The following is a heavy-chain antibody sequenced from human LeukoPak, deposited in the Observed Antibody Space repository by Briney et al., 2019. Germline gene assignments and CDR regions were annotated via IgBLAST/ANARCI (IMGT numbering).Heavy chain of an antibody. CDR2: INNDGSST. Sequence: GGSLRLSCGASGFTFSSYWMHWVRQAPGKGLVWVLRINNDGSSTSYADSVQGRFTISRDNAKNTLYLQMNSLRAEDTALYYCARVARGDYYYYYMDVWGKGTTVTVSS. V-gene: IGHV3-74*01. CDR1: GFTFSSYW. CDR3: ARVARGDYYYYYMDV. J-gene: IGHJ6*03. D-gene: IGHD3-10*01.